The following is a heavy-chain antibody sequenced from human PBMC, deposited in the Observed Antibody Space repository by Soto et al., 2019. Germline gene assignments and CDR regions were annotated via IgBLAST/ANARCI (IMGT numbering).Heavy chain of an antibody. D-gene: IGHD3-3*01. J-gene: IGHJ6*02. V-gene: IGHV3-30*18. CDR2: ISYDGSNK. Sequence: PGGSLRLSCAASGFTFSSYGMHWVRQAPGKGLEWVAVISYDGSNKYYAGSVKGRFTISRDNSKNTLYLQMNSLRAEDTAVYYCAKGIGYYDFWSGYFPPLYYYYGMDVWGQGTTVTVSS. CDR1: GFTFSSYG. CDR3: AKGIGYYDFWSGYFPPLYYYYGMDV.